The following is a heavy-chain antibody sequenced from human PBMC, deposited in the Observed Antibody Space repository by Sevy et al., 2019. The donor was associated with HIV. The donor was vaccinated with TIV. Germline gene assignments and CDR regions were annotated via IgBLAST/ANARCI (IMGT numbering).Heavy chain of an antibody. CDR3: ARDYYDNRPRGFDP. CDR1: GDSISNYF. D-gene: IGHD3-22*01. J-gene: IGHJ5*02. CDR2: IYYGGST. V-gene: IGHV4-59*01. Sequence: SETLSLTCTVSGDSISNYFWSWIRQPPGKELEWIGYIYYGGSTNYNPSLKSRVTISVDTSKNQFSLRLNSVTAADTAVYYCARDYYDNRPRGFDPWGQGTLVTVSS.